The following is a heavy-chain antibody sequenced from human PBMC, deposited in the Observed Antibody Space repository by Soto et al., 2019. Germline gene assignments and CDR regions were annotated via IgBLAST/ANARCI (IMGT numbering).Heavy chain of an antibody. Sequence: PSETLSLTCTVSGDSISSGDYYWSWIRQPPGKGLEWIGCIYYSGNTYYNPSLKRRFSISVDTSKNQFSLQLSSVTVADTAVYYCAIDFKRYGSPPDPLAYWSLGTLVTGSS. CDR2: IYYSGNT. V-gene: IGHV4-30-4*01. J-gene: IGHJ4*02. D-gene: IGHD5-18*01. CDR3: AIDFKRYGSPPDPLAY. CDR1: GDSISSGDYY.